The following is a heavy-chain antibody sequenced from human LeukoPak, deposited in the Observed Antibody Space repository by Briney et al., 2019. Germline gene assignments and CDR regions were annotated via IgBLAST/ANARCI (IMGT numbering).Heavy chain of an antibody. CDR3: ARGVRRPLNVEVTYFDY. V-gene: IGHV4-59*01. J-gene: IGHJ4*02. D-gene: IGHD3-22*01. CDR2: MYYSGRT. CDR1: GGSISSDY. Sequence: PSQTLSLTCPVSGGSISSDYSSCIRQPPREGMEWTGYMYYSGRTNYSPSLRTRVTISVDTYKNQFSLKLNSVTAADTAVYHCARGVRRPLNVEVTYFDYWGQRTLVTVSS.